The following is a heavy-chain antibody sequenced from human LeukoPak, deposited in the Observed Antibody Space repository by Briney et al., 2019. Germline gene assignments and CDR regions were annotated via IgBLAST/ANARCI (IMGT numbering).Heavy chain of an antibody. CDR3: ARVDTSMLGRTYYFDY. CDR1: GYSFTTYT. J-gene: IGHJ4*02. D-gene: IGHD5-18*01. Sequence: ASVKVSCKASGYSFTTYTMNWVRKAPGQGLEWMGWINTNTGNPTYAQGFTGRFVFSFDTSVSTAYLQISSLKAEDTAVYYCARVDTSMLGRTYYFDYWGQGTLVTVSS. V-gene: IGHV7-4-1*02. CDR2: INTNTGNP.